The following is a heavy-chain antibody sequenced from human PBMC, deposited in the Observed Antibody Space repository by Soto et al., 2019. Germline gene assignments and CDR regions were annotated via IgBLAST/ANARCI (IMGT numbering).Heavy chain of an antibody. J-gene: IGHJ6*02. CDR2: IIPIFGTA. CDR3: ARAFAVLRFLEWLSYYYYYGMDV. V-gene: IGHV1-69*06. Sequence: VASVKVSCKASGGTFSSYAISWVRQAPGQGLEWMGGIIPIFGTANYAQKFQGRVTITADKSTSTAYMELSSLRSEDTAVYYCARAFAVLRFLEWLSYYYYYGMDVWGQGTTVTVSS. CDR1: GGTFSSYA. D-gene: IGHD3-3*01.